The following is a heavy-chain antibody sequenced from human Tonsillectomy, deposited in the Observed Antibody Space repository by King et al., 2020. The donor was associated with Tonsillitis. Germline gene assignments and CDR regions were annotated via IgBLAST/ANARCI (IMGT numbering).Heavy chain of an antibody. J-gene: IGHJ4*02. CDR3: ARHSVAGADY. Sequence: VQLVESGAEVKKPGESLKISCTTFGYTFTDYWIGWVRQMPGKGLEWMGIFYPGDSDTRYSPSFQGQVIISADKSTTTAYLQWSSLKASDTALYYCARHSVAGADYWGQGTVVTVSS. CDR2: FYPGDSDT. D-gene: IGHD6-19*01. CDR1: GYTFTDYW. V-gene: IGHV5-51*01.